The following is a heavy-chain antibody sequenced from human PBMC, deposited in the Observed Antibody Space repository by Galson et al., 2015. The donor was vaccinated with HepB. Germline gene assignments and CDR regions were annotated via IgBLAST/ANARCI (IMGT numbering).Heavy chain of an antibody. Sequence: SVKVSCKASGYTFTSYGISWVRQAPGQGLEWMGWISVYNGNTNYAQKYQGRVTMTTDTSTNTAYMALRSLRSDDTAMYYCARGGRLWALSSFDYWGQVTLFTVSS. CDR3: ARGGRLWALSSFDY. CDR1: GYTFTSYG. J-gene: IGHJ4*02. D-gene: IGHD3-16*02. V-gene: IGHV1-18*01. CDR2: ISVYNGNT.